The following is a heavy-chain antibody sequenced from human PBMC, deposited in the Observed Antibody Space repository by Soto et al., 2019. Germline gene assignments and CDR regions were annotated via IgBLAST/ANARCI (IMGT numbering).Heavy chain of an antibody. CDR1: GYTFTSYG. CDR3: ARLLYYDSSGYPVDY. J-gene: IGHJ4*02. Sequence: SVKVSCKASGYTFTSYGISWVRQAPGQGLEWMGGIIPIFGTANYAQKFQGRVTITADKSTSTAYMELSSLRSEDTAVYYCARLLYYDSSGYPVDYWGQGTLVTVSS. CDR2: IIPIFGTA. D-gene: IGHD3-22*01. V-gene: IGHV1-69*06.